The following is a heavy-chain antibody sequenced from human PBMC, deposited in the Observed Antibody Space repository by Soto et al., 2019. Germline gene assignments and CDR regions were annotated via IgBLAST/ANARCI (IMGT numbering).Heavy chain of an antibody. J-gene: IGHJ5*02. CDR2: IYYSGST. CDR1: GGSISSSSYY. Sequence: PSETLSLTCTVSGGSISSSSYYWGWIRQPPGKGLEWIGSIYYSGSTYYNPSLKSRVTIYVDTSKNQFSLKLSSVTAADTAVYYCARSYDTYYYDSSGHYLLPWGQGTLVTVSS. D-gene: IGHD3-22*01. V-gene: IGHV4-39*01. CDR3: ARSYDTYYYDSSGHYLLP.